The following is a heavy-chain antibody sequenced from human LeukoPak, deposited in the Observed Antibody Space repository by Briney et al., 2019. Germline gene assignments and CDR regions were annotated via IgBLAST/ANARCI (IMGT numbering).Heavy chain of an antibody. CDR1: GASINSHY. V-gene: IGHV4-4*07. D-gene: IGHD2-15*01. Sequence: PSETLSLTCSVSGASINSHYWTWIRQPAGKGLEWIGRIYISGSTNYSPSLMSRVTMSVDTSKNQFSLNLISVTAADTAVYYCARALNPLPGTYYFDYWGQGTLVTVSS. CDR2: IYISGST. J-gene: IGHJ4*02. CDR3: ARALNPLPGTYYFDY.